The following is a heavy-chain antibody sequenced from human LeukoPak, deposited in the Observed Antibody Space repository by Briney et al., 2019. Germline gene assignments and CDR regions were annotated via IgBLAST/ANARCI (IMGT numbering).Heavy chain of an antibody. D-gene: IGHD3-10*01. CDR2: ISYDGSNK. Sequence: GGSLRLSCAASGFTFSSYAMHWVRQAPGKGLERVAVISYDGSNKYYADSVKGRFTISRDNSKNTLYLQMNSLRAEDTAVYYCAREYYYGSGRHIDYWGQGTLVTVSS. V-gene: IGHV3-30*04. CDR3: AREYYYGSGRHIDY. J-gene: IGHJ4*02. CDR1: GFTFSSYA.